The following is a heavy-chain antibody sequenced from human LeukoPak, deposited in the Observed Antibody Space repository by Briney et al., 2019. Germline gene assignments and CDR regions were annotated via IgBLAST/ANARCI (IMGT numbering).Heavy chain of an antibody. Sequence: GGSLRLSCAASGFTFSSYAMNWVRQARGKGLEWVSGISGSGDNTYYADSVKGRFTISRDNSKNTLYLQMNSLRAEDTAVYYCAKHYSRKFDPWGQGTLATVSS. D-gene: IGHD4-11*01. V-gene: IGHV3-23*01. CDR2: ISGSGDNT. J-gene: IGHJ5*02. CDR1: GFTFSSYA. CDR3: AKHYSRKFDP.